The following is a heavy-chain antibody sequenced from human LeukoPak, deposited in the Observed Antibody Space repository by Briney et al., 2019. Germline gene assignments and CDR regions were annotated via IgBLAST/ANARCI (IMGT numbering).Heavy chain of an antibody. V-gene: IGHV3-64*01. J-gene: IGHJ3*02. D-gene: IGHD3-22*01. CDR2: IRSDGNSP. CDR1: GFTFSSYA. CDR3: ARGRINYYYDRSGLAPDAFDM. Sequence: GGSLRLSCAASGFTFSSYAMHWVRQAPGKGLEYVSGIRSDGNSPNYATPVKGRFNISRDNSKITLYLEMGSLRAEDMAVYYCARGRINYYYDRSGLAPDAFDMWGQGTMVTVSS.